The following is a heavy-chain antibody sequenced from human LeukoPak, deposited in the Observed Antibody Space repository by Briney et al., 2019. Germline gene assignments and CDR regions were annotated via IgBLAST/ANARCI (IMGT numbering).Heavy chain of an antibody. CDR3: AIAYPGIAVAGPDGFVY. CDR2: INPSAAST. D-gene: IGHD6-19*01. CDR1: GNTFNSCY. J-gene: IGHJ4*02. Sequence: ASVTVSCKVAGNTFNSCYMKWVRSGPGPGLEKKGIINPSAASTSYAQQFQDRVTMTRDPPTSTVYIELTSLRSDDTSEDDGAIAYPGIAVAGPDGFVYGVQRTVVTVSS. V-gene: IGHV1-46*02.